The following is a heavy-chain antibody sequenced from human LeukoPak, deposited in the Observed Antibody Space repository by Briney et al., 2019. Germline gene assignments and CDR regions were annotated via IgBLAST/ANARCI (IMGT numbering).Heavy chain of an antibody. D-gene: IGHD5-24*01. J-gene: IGHJ4*02. CDR3: AKPIKTRRDGYNDY. CDR1: GFTFSSYA. V-gene: IGHV3-23*01. CDR2: ISGNGGST. Sequence: GGSLRLSCAASGFTFSSYAMSWVRQAPGKGLEWVSAISGNGGSTYYADSVKGRFTISRDNSKNTLYLQMNSLRAEDTAVYYCAKPIKTRRDGYNDYWGQGTLVTVSS.